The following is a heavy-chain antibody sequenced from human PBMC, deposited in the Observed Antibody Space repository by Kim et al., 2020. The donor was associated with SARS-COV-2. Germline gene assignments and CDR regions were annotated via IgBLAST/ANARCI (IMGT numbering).Heavy chain of an antibody. CDR3: ARGAYGDVSFDY. CDR1: GYMFTSYG. Sequence: ASVKVSCKACGYMFTSYGFSWVRQAPGQGLEWLGWIIARDGNTKYGQKVQGRVIMTTDTSTNTAYMELWGQRSDDTAMYYCARGAYGDVSFDYWGQGTLVTVSS. J-gene: IGHJ4*02. CDR2: IIARDGNT. D-gene: IGHD4-17*01. V-gene: IGHV1-18*04.